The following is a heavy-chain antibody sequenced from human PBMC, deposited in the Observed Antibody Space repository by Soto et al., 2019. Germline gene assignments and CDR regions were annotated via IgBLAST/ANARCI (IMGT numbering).Heavy chain of an antibody. J-gene: IGHJ4*02. CDR2: INPNTGGT. CDR3: ARPKYSGSYVYPDC. CDR1: GYTFTGYY. V-gene: IGHV1-2*02. Sequence: ASVKVSCKTSGYTFTGYYILWVRQAPGQGLEWMGWINPNTGGTKYAQKLQGRVTVTRDTSISTAYMELIGLRSDDTAVYYCARPKYSGSYVYPDCWGQGTLVTVSS. D-gene: IGHD1-26*01.